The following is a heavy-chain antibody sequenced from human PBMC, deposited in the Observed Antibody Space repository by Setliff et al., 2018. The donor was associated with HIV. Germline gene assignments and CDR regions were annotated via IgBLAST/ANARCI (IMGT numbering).Heavy chain of an antibody. CDR1: GISFSSYP. CDR2: FIPILHTT. Sequence: SVKVSCKASGISFSSYPISWVRQAPGQGLEWMGVFIPILHTTNYAQKFQGRVTITADISTRTVYMELSSLTSEDTAIYYCARDHQTMLWLDYWGQGTLVTVSS. D-gene: IGHD2-21*01. J-gene: IGHJ4*02. CDR3: ARDHQTMLWLDY. V-gene: IGHV1-69*10.